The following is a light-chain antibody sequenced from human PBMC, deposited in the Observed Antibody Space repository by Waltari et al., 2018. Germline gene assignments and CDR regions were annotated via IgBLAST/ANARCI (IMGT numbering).Light chain of an antibody. CDR3: AAWDDSLSGWV. CDR2: RNN. J-gene: IGLJ2*01. CDR1: SSHLGRTY. Sequence: QSGLSPPASTSGTPGQGGTIPCSGRSSHLGRTYVYWYQQPPGTAPKLLIYRNNQRPSGVPDRFSGSKSGTSASLAISGLRSEDEADYYCAAWDDSLSGWVFGGGTKLTVL. V-gene: IGLV1-47*01.